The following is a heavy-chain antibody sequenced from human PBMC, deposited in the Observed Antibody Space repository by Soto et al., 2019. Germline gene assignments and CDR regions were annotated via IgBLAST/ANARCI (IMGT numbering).Heavy chain of an antibody. CDR1: GFTFSSYG. D-gene: IGHD4-17*01. Sequence: LRLSCAASGFTFSSYGMHWVRQAPGKGLEWVAVISYDGSNKYYADSVKGRFTISRDNSKNTLYLQMNSLRAEDTAVYYCAKGPRSHYGDSGFDYWGQGTLVTVSS. CDR3: AKGPRSHYGDSGFDY. CDR2: ISYDGSNK. J-gene: IGHJ4*02. V-gene: IGHV3-30*18.